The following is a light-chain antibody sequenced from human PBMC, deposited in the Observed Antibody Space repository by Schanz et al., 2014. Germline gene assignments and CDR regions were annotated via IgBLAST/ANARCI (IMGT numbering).Light chain of an antibody. V-gene: IGLV2-23*02. CDR2: EVS. CDR1: SSDVGAYNY. J-gene: IGLJ2*01. CDR3: SSYAGSSTVV. Sequence: QSALTQPASVSGSPGQSITISCTGSSSDVGAYNYVSWYQQHPDNAPKLLIFEVSKRPSGVSNRFSGSKSANTASLTISGLQAEDEAHYYCSSYAGSSTVVFGGGTKLTV.